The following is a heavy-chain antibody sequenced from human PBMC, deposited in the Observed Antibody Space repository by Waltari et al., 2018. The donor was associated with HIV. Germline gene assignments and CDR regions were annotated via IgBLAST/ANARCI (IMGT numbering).Heavy chain of an antibody. CDR3: ARAHVDTAMGNLLSGAYYFDY. D-gene: IGHD5-18*01. CDR1: GYSISSGYY. J-gene: IGHJ4*02. CDR2: IYHSGNT. V-gene: IGHV4-38-2*01. Sequence: QVQLQESGPGLVKPSETLSLTCAVSGYSISSGYYWGWIRQPPGKGLEWIGSIYHSGNTYYTPSLKSRVTISVDTSKNQFSLKLSSVTAADTAVYYCARAHVDTAMGNLLSGAYYFDYWGQGTLVTVSS.